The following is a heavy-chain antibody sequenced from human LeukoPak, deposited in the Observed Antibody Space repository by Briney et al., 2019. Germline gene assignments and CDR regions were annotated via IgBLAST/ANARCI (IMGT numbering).Heavy chain of an antibody. J-gene: IGHJ4*02. Sequence: GGSLRLSCAASGFTFSSYAMIWVRQAPGKGLEWISAISGSGGSTYYADSVKGRFTISRDNSKNTLYLQMNSLRAEDTAVYYCAKVASVVVAAEVDYWGQGTLVTVSS. D-gene: IGHD2-15*01. CDR2: ISGSGGST. CDR3: AKVASVVVAAEVDY. V-gene: IGHV3-23*01. CDR1: GFTFSSYA.